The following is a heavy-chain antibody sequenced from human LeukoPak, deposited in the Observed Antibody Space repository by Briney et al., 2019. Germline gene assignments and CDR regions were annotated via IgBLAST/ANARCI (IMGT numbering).Heavy chain of an antibody. CDR1: GGSIYNYH. CDR3: ARHESAWRGAFDI. Sequence: PSETLPLTCTVSGGSIYNYHWSWIRQPPGKGLEWISYIYHTGSTDSNPSLKSRVTTSVDTSKNQFSLKLRSVTAADTAVYYRARHESAWRGAFDIWGQGTLVTVSS. J-gene: IGHJ3*02. D-gene: IGHD3-3*01. CDR2: IYHTGST. V-gene: IGHV4-59*08.